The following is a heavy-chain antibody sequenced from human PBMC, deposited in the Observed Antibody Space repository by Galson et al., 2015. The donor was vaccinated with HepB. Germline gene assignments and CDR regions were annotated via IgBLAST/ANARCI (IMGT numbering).Heavy chain of an antibody. CDR2: VNADGTDT. V-gene: IGHV3-23*01. J-gene: IGHJ4*02. CDR3: ARRGLLGSWKNFDY. Sequence: SLRLSCAASGFTFTNYAMSWVRQAPGKGLQWVTSVNADGTDTYYADSVKGRFTISRDNSKNTLSLQMNSLRAEDTALYYCARRGLLGSWKNFDYWGQGVLVTVSS. D-gene: IGHD1-1*01. CDR1: GFTFTNYA.